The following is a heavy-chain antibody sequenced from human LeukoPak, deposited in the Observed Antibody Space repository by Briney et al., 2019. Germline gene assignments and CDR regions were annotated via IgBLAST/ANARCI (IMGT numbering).Heavy chain of an antibody. CDR1: GXTFSDYY. Sequence: GGSLRLSCAASGXTFSDYYMSWIRQAPGKGLEWVSYISSSSSYTNYADSVKGRFTISRDNAKNSLYLQMNSLRAEDTAVYYCARDHSGSYKYYFDYWGQGTLVTVSS. CDR2: ISSSSSYT. D-gene: IGHD1-26*01. J-gene: IGHJ4*02. CDR3: ARDHSGSYKYYFDY. V-gene: IGHV3-11*06.